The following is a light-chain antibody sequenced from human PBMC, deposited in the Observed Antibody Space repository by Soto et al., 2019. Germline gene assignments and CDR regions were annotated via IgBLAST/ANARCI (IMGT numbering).Light chain of an antibody. CDR3: QHFSTYPLT. CDR2: DAS. J-gene: IGKJ4*01. V-gene: IGKV1-13*02. Sequence: AIQLTQSPSSLSASVGDRVTITCRASQGISSALAWYQQKPGKAPKLLIYDASTLQSGVPPRFSGSGSGTDFTLTIRSLHPEDVATYYCQHFSTYPLTFGGGTKVEI. CDR1: QGISSA.